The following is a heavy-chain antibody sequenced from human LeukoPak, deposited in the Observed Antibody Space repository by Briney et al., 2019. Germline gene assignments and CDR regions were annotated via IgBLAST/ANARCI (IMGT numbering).Heavy chain of an antibody. CDR1: GASMSSSRYY. J-gene: IGHJ5*02. D-gene: IGHD2-2*01. Sequence: SETLSLTCTVSGASMSSSRYYWGWIRQPPGKGLEWIGFIYYSGSTYYNPSLKSRVHISVATSKNQFSLKLSSVTATDTAVYYCARRGYCSSTSCYEYWFDPWGQGTLVTVSS. CDR3: ARRGYCSSTSCYEYWFDP. CDR2: IYYSGST. V-gene: IGHV4-39*01.